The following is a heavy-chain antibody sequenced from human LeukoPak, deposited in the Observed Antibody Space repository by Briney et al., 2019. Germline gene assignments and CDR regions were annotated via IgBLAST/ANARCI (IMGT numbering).Heavy chain of an antibody. CDR3: ARTNGVSKFDY. J-gene: IGHJ4*02. CDR1: GFTFSDYY. Sequence: PGGSLRLSCAASGFTFSDYYMSWIRQAPGKGLEWVSYISTSGNTIYFADSVKGRFTISRDNAKNSLYLQMNSLRAEDTAVYYCARTNGVSKFDYWGQGTLVTVSS. D-gene: IGHD2-8*01. V-gene: IGHV3-11*04. CDR2: ISTSGNTI.